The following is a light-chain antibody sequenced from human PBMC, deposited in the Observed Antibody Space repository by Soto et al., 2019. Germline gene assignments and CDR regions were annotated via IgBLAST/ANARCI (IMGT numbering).Light chain of an antibody. CDR3: SSYTSSSTLYV. J-gene: IGLJ1*01. CDR2: EVS. CDR1: SSDVGGYSD. V-gene: IGLV2-14*01. Sequence: ARTQPASVSGSPGQSITISCTGTSSDVGGYSDVSWYQQHPGKAPKLMIYEVSNRPSGVSNRFSGSKSGNTASLTISGLQAEDEADYYCSSYTSSSTLYVFGTGTKVTVL.